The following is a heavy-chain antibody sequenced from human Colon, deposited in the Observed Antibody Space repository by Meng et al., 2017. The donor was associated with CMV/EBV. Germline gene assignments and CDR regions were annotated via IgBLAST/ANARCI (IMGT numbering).Heavy chain of an antibody. V-gene: IGHV3-21*06. Sequence: LRLSCVTSGFTFSSYSLNWVRQAPGKGLEWVSSISHISDTYYADSLKGRFTVSRDNAQNSGYLQMNSLTAEDTAVYYCARGWPPDYWGQGTLVTVSS. CDR3: ARGWPPDY. CDR2: ISHISDT. D-gene: IGHD6-13*01. CDR1: GFTFSSYS. J-gene: IGHJ4*02.